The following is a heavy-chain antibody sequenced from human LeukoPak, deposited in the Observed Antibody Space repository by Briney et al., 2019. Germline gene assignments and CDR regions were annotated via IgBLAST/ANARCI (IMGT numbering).Heavy chain of an antibody. Sequence: GGSLRLSCAASGFTFSSYWMSWVRQAPGKGLEWVANIKQDGSEKYYLDSVKGRFTISRDNAKNSLFLQMNSLRAEDTAVYYCARVAAGNVLLWFGELDYWGQGTLVTVSS. CDR2: IKQDGSEK. D-gene: IGHD3-10*01. V-gene: IGHV3-7*04. CDR3: ARVAAGNVLLWFGELDY. CDR1: GFTFSSYW. J-gene: IGHJ4*02.